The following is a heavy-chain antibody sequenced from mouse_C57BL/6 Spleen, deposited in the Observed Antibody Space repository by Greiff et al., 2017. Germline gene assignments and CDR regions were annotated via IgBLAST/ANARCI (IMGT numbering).Heavy chain of an antibody. CDR3: ASDWDYDEAWFAY. Sequence: QVQLKQSGAELARPGASVKLSCKASGYTFTSYGISWVKQRTGQGLEWIGEIYPRSGNTYYNEKFKGKATLTADKSSSTAYMELRSLTSEDSAVYFCASDWDYDEAWFAYWGQGTLVTVSA. CDR1: GYTFTSYG. D-gene: IGHD2-4*01. J-gene: IGHJ3*01. CDR2: IYPRSGNT. V-gene: IGHV1-81*01.